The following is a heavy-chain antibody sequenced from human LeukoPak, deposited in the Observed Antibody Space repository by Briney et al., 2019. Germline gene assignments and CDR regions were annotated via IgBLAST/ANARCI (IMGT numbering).Heavy chain of an antibody. CDR3: ARVTYYGSGSSYYYYYYMDV. Sequence: ASVKVPCKASGYTFTSYGISWVRQAPGQGLEWMGWISAYNGNTNYAQKLQGRVIMTTDTSTSTAYMELRSLRSDDTAVYYCARVTYYGSGSSYYYYYYMDVWGKGTTVTVSS. J-gene: IGHJ6*03. CDR1: GYTFTSYG. CDR2: ISAYNGNT. D-gene: IGHD3-10*01. V-gene: IGHV1-18*01.